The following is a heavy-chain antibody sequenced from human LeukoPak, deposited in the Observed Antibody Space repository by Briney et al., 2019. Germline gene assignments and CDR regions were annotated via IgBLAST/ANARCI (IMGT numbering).Heavy chain of an antibody. CDR1: GYSINSGYY. CDR2: ISHSGST. CDR3: ARSGYTTRRHAAFDI. J-gene: IGHJ3*02. D-gene: IGHD6-13*01. Sequence: PSETLSLTCTVSGYSINSGYYWGWIRQSPGKGLEWIGSISHSGSTYYNPSLKSRVTILVDTSKNQFSLKLSSVTAADTAVYYCARSGYTTRRHAAFDIWGQGTMVTVSS. V-gene: IGHV4-38-2*02.